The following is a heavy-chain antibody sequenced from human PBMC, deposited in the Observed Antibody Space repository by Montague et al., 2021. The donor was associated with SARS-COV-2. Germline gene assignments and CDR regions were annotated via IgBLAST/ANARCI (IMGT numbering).Heavy chain of an antibody. CDR2: IFPRGSA. Sequence: SETLSLTCTVSGGSITSIYWSWIRQSPGEGLEWIGDIFPRGSANYNPALKSRVTISVDTSQNLISLQMRSVTAGAPDVYHCARERRPTHGFLGWGVPRDYRYFYAFDVWGQGTTVIVSS. V-gene: IGHV4-59*01. J-gene: IGHJ6*02. CDR3: ARERRPTHGFLGWGVPRDYRYFYAFDV. CDR1: GGSITSIY. D-gene: IGHD3-3*01.